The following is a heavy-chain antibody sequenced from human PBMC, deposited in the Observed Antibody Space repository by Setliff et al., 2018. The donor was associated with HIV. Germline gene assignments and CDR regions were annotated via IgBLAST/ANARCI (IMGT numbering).Heavy chain of an antibody. V-gene: IGHV3-23*01. CDR1: GFTFSTYG. CDR2: ISGRGSGT. J-gene: IGHJ4*01. Sequence: GGSLRLSCAASGFTFSTYGMSWVRQAPGKGLEWVSVISGRGSGTFYADSVKGRFTISRDNSKNTLYLQMNRLRVDDTAVYYCAKDGISGGSYPPYYFDYWGHGTLVTVSS. D-gene: IGHD2-15*01. CDR3: AKDGISGGSYPPYYFDY.